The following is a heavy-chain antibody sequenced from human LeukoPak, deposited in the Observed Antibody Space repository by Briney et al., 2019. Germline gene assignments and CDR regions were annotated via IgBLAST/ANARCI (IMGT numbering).Heavy chain of an antibody. V-gene: IGHV4-61*05. D-gene: IGHD5/OR15-5a*01. CDR1: GGSINTNTYY. CDR2: IYYSGST. J-gene: IGHJ4*02. CDR3: ARRNPRLSNYFDY. Sequence: SETLSLTCTVSGGSINTNTYYWGWIRQPPGKGLEWIGYIYYSGSTNYNPSLKSRVTISVDTSKNQFSLKLSSVTAADTAVYYCARRNPRLSNYFDYWGQGTLVTVSS.